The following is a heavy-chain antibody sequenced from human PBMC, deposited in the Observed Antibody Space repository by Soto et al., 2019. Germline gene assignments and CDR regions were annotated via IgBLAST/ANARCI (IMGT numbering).Heavy chain of an antibody. CDR3: ARMHYFGSGKPNDY. J-gene: IGHJ4*01. Sequence: SETLSLTCTVSGGSISSGGYYWSWIRQPPGKGLEWIGYIYYSGSTNYNPSLKSRITISVDTSKSQFSLNLISVTAADTAVYYCARMHYFGSGKPNDYWGQGTLVTVSS. D-gene: IGHD3-10*01. CDR2: IYYSGST. V-gene: IGHV4-30-4*01. CDR1: GGSISSGGYY.